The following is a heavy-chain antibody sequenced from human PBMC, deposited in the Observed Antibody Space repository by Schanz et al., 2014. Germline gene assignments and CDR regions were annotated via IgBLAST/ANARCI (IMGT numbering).Heavy chain of an antibody. J-gene: IGHJ4*02. V-gene: IGHV3-74*01. Sequence: EVQLVQSGGGLVQPGGSLRLSCAASGFTFSSHWMHWVRQDPGKGLVWVARINSVGSNTDYADSVTGRFTISRDNAKNTLYLQMNTLRAEDTAVYYCAKDISDTSGKDDYWGQGTLVTVSS. D-gene: IGHD3-22*01. CDR1: GFTFSSHW. CDR2: INSVGSNT. CDR3: AKDISDTSGKDDY.